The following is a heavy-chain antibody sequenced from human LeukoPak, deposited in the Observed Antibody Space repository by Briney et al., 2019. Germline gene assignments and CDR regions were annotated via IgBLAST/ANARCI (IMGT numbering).Heavy chain of an antibody. Sequence: PGGSLRLSCGASGFTFNSYAMGWVRQAPGKGLEWVSAISGSGGSTYYADSVKGRFTISRDNSKNTLYLQRNSLRGEDTAVYYCARVVIITRTWEPIDYWGQGTLVTVSS. CDR3: ARVVIITRTWEPIDY. CDR2: ISGSGGST. V-gene: IGHV3-23*01. J-gene: IGHJ4*02. D-gene: IGHD3-22*01. CDR1: GFTFNSYA.